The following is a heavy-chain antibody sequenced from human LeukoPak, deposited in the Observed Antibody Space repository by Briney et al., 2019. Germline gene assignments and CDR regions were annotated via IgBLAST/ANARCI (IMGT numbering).Heavy chain of an antibody. CDR2: IIPIFGTA. D-gene: IGHD5-12*01. CDR1: GGSVGSYA. V-gene: IGHV1-69*01. J-gene: IGHJ3*02. Sequence: TCTVSGGSVGSYAISWVRQAPGQGPEWMGGIIPIFGTANYAQKFQGRVTITADESTSTAYMELSSLRSEDTAVYYCASGLRYDAFDIWGQGTMVTVSS. CDR3: ASGLRYDAFDI.